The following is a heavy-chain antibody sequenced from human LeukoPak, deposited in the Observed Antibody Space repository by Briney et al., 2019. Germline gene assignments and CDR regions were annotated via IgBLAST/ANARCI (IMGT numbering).Heavy chain of an antibody. CDR3: AIDRSSGYYGLDF. CDR2: ISSSSSYI. CDR1: GFTFSNSN. D-gene: IGHD3-22*01. J-gene: IGHJ4*02. Sequence: GGSLRLSCAASGFTFSNSNMNWVREATGKGLEWVASISSSSSYIYYADSVKGRFTISRDNAKNSLYLQMNNLRAEDTAVYYCAIDRSSGYYGLDFWGQGTLVTVSS. V-gene: IGHV3-21*04.